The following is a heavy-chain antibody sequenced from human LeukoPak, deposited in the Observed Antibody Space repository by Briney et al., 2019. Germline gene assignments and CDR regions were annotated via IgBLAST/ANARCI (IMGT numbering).Heavy chain of an antibody. D-gene: IGHD1-1*01. CDR1: GFTVSSNY. CDR2: IYSDGST. CDR3: MAYNWNVERDIDF. Sequence: GGSLRLSCAASGFTVSSNYMSWVRQAPGKGLEWVSVIYSDGSTYYADSVKGRFTISRDNSKNTLFLQMNSLRAEDMAVYYCMAYNWNVERDIDFWGQGTLVTVSS. V-gene: IGHV3-53*05. J-gene: IGHJ4*02.